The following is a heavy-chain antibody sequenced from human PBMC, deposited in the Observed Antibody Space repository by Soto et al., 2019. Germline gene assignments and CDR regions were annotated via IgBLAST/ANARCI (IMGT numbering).Heavy chain of an antibody. V-gene: IGHV3-7*01. CDR1: GFTFSTYW. D-gene: IGHD3-16*01. CDR2: IKEDGSDT. Sequence: EVQLVESGGGLVQRGGSLRLSCAASGFTFSTYWMTWVRQAPGKGLEWVANIKEDGSDTYYGDSVKGRFTISKENAQKLLFLQMDRLRARGTAVYYCGRQFSFAFDSWGQGTLVTVSS. CDR3: GRQFSFAFDS. J-gene: IGHJ4*02.